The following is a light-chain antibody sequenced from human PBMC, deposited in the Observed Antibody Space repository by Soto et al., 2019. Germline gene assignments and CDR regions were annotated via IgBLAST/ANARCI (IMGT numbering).Light chain of an antibody. CDR1: QDIGTS. J-gene: IGKJ3*01. V-gene: IGKV1-17*01. Sequence: DIQMTQSPSSLSASVGGRVTITCRASQDIGTSLDWFQQKPGTAPKRLIYTISDLQSGVPSRFSGGGSGTEFTLTIRRLQPEDSATYYCLQPYAFPFTFGPGTKVHV. CDR3: LQPYAFPFT. CDR2: TIS.